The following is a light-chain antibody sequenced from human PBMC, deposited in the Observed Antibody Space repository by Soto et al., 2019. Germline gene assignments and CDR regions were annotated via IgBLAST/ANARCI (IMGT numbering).Light chain of an antibody. J-gene: IGLJ2*01. V-gene: IGLV2-18*02. CDR2: DVH. CDR3: CSYTRSGTLS. CDR1: STDFVSYNR. Sequence: QSALTQPPSVSGSPGQSVTISCTGTSTDFVSYNRVSWYQQPPGTAPKLLIYDVHNRPSGISARFSGSKSGNTASLTISGLQPEDTALYYCCSYTRSGTLSFGGGTKLTVL.